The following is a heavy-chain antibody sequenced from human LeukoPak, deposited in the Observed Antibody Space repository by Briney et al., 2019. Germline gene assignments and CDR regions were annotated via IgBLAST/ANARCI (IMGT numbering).Heavy chain of an antibody. D-gene: IGHD6-13*01. CDR1: GGSISSYY. CDR2: IYYSGST. CDR3: ARVTRSWSPNS. J-gene: IGHJ4*02. V-gene: IGHV4-59*13. Sequence: SETPSLTCTVSGGSISSYYWSWIRQPPGKGLEWIGYIYYSGSTNYNPSLKSRVTISVDTSKNQFSLKLSSVTAADTALYYCARVTRSWSPNSWGQGTLVTVSS.